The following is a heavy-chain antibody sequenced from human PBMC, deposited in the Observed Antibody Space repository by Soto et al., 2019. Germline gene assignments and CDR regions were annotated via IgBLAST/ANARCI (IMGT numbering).Heavy chain of an antibody. J-gene: IGHJ4*02. CDR3: ARLDLTYYFDY. CDR2: IYHSGIT. V-gene: IGHV4-61*01. D-gene: IGHD3-16*01. CDR1: GGSVSSVNDY. Sequence: KPSETLSLTCSVSGGSVSSVNDYWSWIRQPPGKGLEWIGYIYHSGITNYNPSLKSRVTISLDTSKNQCSLTLTSVTAADTAVYYCARLDLTYYFDYWGQGTPVTVSS.